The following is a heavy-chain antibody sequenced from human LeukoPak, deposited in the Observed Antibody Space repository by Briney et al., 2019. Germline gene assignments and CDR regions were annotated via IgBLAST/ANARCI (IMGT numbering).Heavy chain of an antibody. J-gene: IGHJ4*02. V-gene: IGHV4-34*01. CDR2: INHRGST. Sequence: KPSETLSLTCAVYGGSFSGYYWSWIRQPPGKGLEWIGEINHRGSTNYNPSLKSRVTISVDTSKNQFSLKLSSVTAADTAVYYCARGRWLTYNDYWGQGTLVTVSS. CDR1: GGSFSGYY. CDR3: ARGRWLTYNDY. D-gene: IGHD4-23*01.